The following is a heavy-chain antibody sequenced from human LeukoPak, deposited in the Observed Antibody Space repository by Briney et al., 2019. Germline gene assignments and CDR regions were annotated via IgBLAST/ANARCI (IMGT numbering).Heavy chain of an antibody. J-gene: IGHJ4*02. CDR3: ARGSRYSSGWQGVY. CDR1: GGSFSGYY. CDR2: INHSGGT. V-gene: IGHV4-34*01. D-gene: IGHD6-19*01. Sequence: SETLSLTCAVYGGSFSGYYWSWIRQPPGKGLEWIGEINHSGGTNYNPSLKSRVTISVDTSKNQFSLKLSSVTAADTAVYYCARGSRYSSGWQGVYWGQGTLVTVSS.